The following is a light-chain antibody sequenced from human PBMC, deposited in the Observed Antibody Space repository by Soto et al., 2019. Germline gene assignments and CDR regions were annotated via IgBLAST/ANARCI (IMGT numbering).Light chain of an antibody. J-gene: IGLJ1*01. V-gene: IGLV7-46*01. CDR2: DTT. Sequence: QAVVTQEPSLTVSPGGTVTLTCGSSTGAVTNGHYPYWFQQKPGQAPRTLIYDTTNRHSWTPARFSGSLLGGKAALTLSGAQPEDEAEYYCLLSYNRPYVFGPPTKVTAL. CDR1: TGAVTNGHY. CDR3: LLSYNRPYV.